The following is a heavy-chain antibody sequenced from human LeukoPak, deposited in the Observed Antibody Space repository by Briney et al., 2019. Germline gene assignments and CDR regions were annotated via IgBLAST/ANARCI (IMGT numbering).Heavy chain of an antibody. Sequence: GGSLRLSCAASGFTFSSYAMHWVRQAPGKGLEWVSYISSSGSTIYCADSVKGRFTISRDNAKNSLYLQMNSLRAEDTAVYYCARGGSGWYFPDYWGQGTLVTVSS. J-gene: IGHJ4*02. V-gene: IGHV3-48*04. D-gene: IGHD6-19*01. CDR1: GFTFSSYA. CDR3: ARGGSGWYFPDY. CDR2: ISSSGSTI.